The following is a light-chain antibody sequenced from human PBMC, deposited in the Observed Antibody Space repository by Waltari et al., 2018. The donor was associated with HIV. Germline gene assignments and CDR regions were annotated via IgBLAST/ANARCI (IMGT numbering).Light chain of an antibody. CDR2: LNSDGSH. CDR1: SAHSTYA. Sequence: QLVLTQSPSASASLGASVKLTCTLSSAHSTYALAWLHQQQDQGPHYLMKLNSDGSHRKGDGIPDRFSGSASGAERYLTISNVQSEDEGIYYCQTWGAGTVVFGGGTKLSVL. CDR3: QTWGAGTVV. J-gene: IGLJ2*01. V-gene: IGLV4-69*01.